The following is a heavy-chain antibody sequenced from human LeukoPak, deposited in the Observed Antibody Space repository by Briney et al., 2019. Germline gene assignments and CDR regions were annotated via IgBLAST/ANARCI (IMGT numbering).Heavy chain of an antibody. CDR3: AGVGGICSSTSCQGTWFDY. Sequence: SETLSLTCTVSGGSISSYYWSWIRQHPGKGLEWIGYIYYSRSTNYNPCLMSRVTISVETSKTQISRKLSSVTAAVTACYCFAGVGGICSSTSCQGTWFDYWGQGTLVTVSS. D-gene: IGHD2-2*01. CDR1: GGSISSYY. J-gene: IGHJ4*02. CDR2: IYYSRST. V-gene: IGHV4-59*01.